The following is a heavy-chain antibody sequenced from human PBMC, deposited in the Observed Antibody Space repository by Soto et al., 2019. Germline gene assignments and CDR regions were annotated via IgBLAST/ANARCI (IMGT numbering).Heavy chain of an antibody. CDR3: ASLVPPYYYYYMDV. Sequence: GGSLRLSCAASGFTFSSYSMNWVRQAPGKGLEWVSYISSSSSTIYYADSVKGRFTISRDNAKNSLYLQMNSLRAEDTAVYYCASLVPPYYYYYMDVWGKGTTVTVSS. J-gene: IGHJ6*03. CDR2: ISSSSSTI. V-gene: IGHV3-48*01. CDR1: GFTFSSYS.